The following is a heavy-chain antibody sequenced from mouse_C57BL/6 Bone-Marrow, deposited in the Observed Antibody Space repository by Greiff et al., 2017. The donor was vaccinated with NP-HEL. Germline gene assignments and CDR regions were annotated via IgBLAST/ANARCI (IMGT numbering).Heavy chain of an antibody. CDR1: GFTFSSYG. CDR2: ISSGGSYT. D-gene: IGHD1-1*01. Sequence: EVKLVESGGDLVKPGGSLKLSCAASGFTFSSYGMSWVRQTPDKRLEWVATISSGGSYTYYPDSVKGRFTISRDNAKNTLYLQMSSLKSEDTAMYYCARRGVVARDYFDYWGQGTTLTGSS. J-gene: IGHJ2*01. V-gene: IGHV5-6*02. CDR3: ARRGVVARDYFDY.